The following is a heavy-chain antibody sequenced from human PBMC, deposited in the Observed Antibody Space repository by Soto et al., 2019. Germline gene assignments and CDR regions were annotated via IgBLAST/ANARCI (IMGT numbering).Heavy chain of an antibody. V-gene: IGHV3-30-3*01. CDR1: GFTFSSYS. CDR2: MSYDGTTK. J-gene: IGHJ4*02. D-gene: IGHD3-16*01. Sequence: QVQLVESGGGVVQPGRSLRLSCAASGFTFSSYSILWVRQAPGKGLEWVAVMSYDGTTKYYADSVKGRFTISRDNFKNTPFLQMNNLRDEDNGVYYCARGGTVETRPLDCWGQGTLVTVSS. CDR3: ARGGTVETRPLDC.